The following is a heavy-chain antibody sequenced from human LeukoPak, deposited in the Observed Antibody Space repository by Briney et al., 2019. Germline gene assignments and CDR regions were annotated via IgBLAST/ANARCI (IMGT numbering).Heavy chain of an antibody. J-gene: IGHJ4*02. CDR1: GDSVSSNSAA. D-gene: IGHD6-19*01. Sequence: SQTLSLTCAISGDSVSSNSAAWNWIRQSPSRDLEWLGRTYYRSKWYNDYAVTVKSRITINPDTSKNQFSLQLNSVTPEDTAVYYCARDIYSSGWYHREYYFDYWGQGTLVTVSS. CDR2: TYYRSKWYN. V-gene: IGHV6-1*01. CDR3: ARDIYSSGWYHREYYFDY.